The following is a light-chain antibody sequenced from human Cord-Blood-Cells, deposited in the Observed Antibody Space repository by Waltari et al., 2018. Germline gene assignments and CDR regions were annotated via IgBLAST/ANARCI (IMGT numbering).Light chain of an antibody. J-gene: IGKJ5*01. CDR3: QQRSNWPPIT. CDR2: GAS. Sequence: EIVMTQSPATLSVSPGERATLSCRASQSVSSNLAWYQQKPGQAPRLLIYGASTRATGIPARFSGSGSGTEFTLTISSLEPEDFAVYYCQQRSNWPPITCGQGTRLEIK. CDR1: QSVSSN. V-gene: IGKV3-15*01.